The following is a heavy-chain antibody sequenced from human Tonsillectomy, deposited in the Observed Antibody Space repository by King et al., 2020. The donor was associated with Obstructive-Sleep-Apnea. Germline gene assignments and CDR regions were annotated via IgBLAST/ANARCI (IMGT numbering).Heavy chain of an antibody. CDR3: ARHRGVEDYGGYGDYFDY. D-gene: IGHD5-12*01. Sequence: VQLQESGPGLVKPSETLSLTCTVSGGSISNYYWSWIRHPPGKGLEWIGYMYYSGNTNFHPSLKSRVTISADTSKIQFSLRLSSLTAADTAVYYCARHRGVEDYGGYGDYFDYWGQGTLVTVSS. CDR2: MYYSGNT. V-gene: IGHV4-59*08. J-gene: IGHJ4*02. CDR1: GGSISNYY.